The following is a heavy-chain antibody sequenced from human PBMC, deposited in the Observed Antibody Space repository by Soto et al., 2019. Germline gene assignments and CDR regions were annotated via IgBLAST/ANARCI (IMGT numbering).Heavy chain of an antibody. V-gene: IGHV5-51*01. CDR2: IYPGDSDT. J-gene: IGHJ6*02. CDR3: ARLGGATNFGMDV. Sequence: PGESVKISCKGAGYSFTIYCIGWVLQMPWKGLEWMGIIYPGDSDTRYSPSFQGQVTISADKSISTAYLQWSSLKASDTAMYYCARLGGATNFGMDVWGQGTTVTVSS. D-gene: IGHD2-21*01. CDR1: GYSFTIYC.